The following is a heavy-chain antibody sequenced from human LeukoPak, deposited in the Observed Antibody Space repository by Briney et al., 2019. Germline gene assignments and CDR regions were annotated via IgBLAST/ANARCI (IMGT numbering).Heavy chain of an antibody. CDR3: ARDPSNSSGWRAWGDY. CDR2: ISAYNGDT. D-gene: IGHD6-25*01. Sequence: ASVKVSCKASGYTFTNHGINWVRQAPGQGLEWMGWISAYNGDTKYAQKFQGRVTMTTDTSTTTAYMELRSLRSDDTAVYYCARDPSNSSGWRAWGDYWRQGILVTVSS. J-gene: IGHJ4*02. CDR1: GYTFTNHG. V-gene: IGHV1-18*04.